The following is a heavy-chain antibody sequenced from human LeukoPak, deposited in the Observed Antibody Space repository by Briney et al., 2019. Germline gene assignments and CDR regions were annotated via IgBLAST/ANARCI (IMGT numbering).Heavy chain of an antibody. CDR2: IIPIFGTA. J-gene: IGHJ4*02. D-gene: IGHD3-22*01. Sequence: ASVKVSCKASGGTFSSYAISWVRQAPGQGLEWMGGIIPIFGTANYAQKFQGRVTITTDESTSTAYMELSSLRSEDTAVYYCAGSRDYYDSSGQLGYFDYWGQGTLVTVSS. V-gene: IGHV1-69*05. CDR1: GGTFSSYA. CDR3: AGSRDYYDSSGQLGYFDY.